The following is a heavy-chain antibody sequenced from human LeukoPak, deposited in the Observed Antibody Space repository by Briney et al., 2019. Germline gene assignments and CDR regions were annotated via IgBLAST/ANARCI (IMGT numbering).Heavy chain of an antibody. V-gene: IGHV3-23*01. CDR1: GFTFSSYA. J-gene: IGHJ4*02. Sequence: GGSLRLSCAASGFTFSSYAMSWVRQAPGKGLEWVSAISGSGGSTYYADSVKGRFTISRDNSKNTLYLQMNSLRAEDTAVYYCARGTYYYDSSGYYRLIDYWGQGTLVTVSS. CDR3: ARGTYYYDSSGYYRLIDY. D-gene: IGHD3-22*01. CDR2: ISGSGGST.